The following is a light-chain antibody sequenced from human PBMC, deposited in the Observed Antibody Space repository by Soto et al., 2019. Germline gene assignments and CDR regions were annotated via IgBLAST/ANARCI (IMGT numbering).Light chain of an antibody. J-gene: IGKJ1*01. CDR3: QQYNNWSRT. V-gene: IGKV3-15*01. Sequence: EIVMTQSPATLSVSPGERATLSCRASQSVRSTYLAWYQQKLGQAPRLLIYGASTRATGIPARFSGSGSGTEFTLTISSLQSEDFAVYYCQQYNNWSRTFGQGTKVDI. CDR1: QSVRSTY. CDR2: GAS.